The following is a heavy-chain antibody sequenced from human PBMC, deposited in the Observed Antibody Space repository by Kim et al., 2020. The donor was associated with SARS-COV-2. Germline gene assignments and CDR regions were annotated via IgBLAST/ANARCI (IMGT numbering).Heavy chain of an antibody. D-gene: IGHD3-10*01. CDR2: INCGGST. CDR3: SRKDTYGFDY. Sequence: GGSLRLSCAASGFTVSSNYMNWVRQAPGKGLEWVAVINCGGSTKYADDAEGSFTITRDSTKNTLYLQMSSLRGEDTAAEYCSRKDTYGFDY. V-gene: IGHV3-66*01. CDR1: GFTVSSNY. J-gene: IGHJ5*01.